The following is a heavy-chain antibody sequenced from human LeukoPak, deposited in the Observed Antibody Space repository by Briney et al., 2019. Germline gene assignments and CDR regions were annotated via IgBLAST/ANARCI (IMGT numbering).Heavy chain of an antibody. J-gene: IGHJ4*02. V-gene: IGHV3-23*01. CDR3: ARGGWLGKPQRVDY. CDR2: ISGSGGNT. D-gene: IGHD6-19*01. Sequence: QTGGSLRLSCAASGFTFSSYAMSWVRQAPGKGLEWVSIISGSGGNTYNADSVKGRFTISRDNSKNTLYLQMNSLRAEDTAVYYCARGGWLGKPQRVDYWGQGTLITVSS. CDR1: GFTFSSYA.